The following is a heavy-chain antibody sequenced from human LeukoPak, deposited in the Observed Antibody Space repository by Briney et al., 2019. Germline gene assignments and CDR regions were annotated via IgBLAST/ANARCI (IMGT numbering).Heavy chain of an antibody. CDR1: GGSISSGSYY. Sequence: SETLSLTCTVSGGSISSGSYYWSWIRQPAGKGLEWIGRIYTSGSTNYNPSLKSRVTISVDTSKNQFSLKLSSVTAADTAVYYCAREPGFWSGYYTGWFDPWGQGTLVTVSS. CDR3: AREPGFWSGYYTGWFDP. J-gene: IGHJ5*02. D-gene: IGHD3-3*01. V-gene: IGHV4-61*02. CDR2: IYTSGST.